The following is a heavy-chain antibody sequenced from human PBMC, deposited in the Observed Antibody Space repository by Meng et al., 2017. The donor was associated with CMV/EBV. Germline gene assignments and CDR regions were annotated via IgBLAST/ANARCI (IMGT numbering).Heavy chain of an antibody. CDR2: IWYDGSNK. V-gene: IGHV3-33*06. CDR3: AKDYGISSSGFDP. D-gene: IGHD6-6*01. J-gene: IGHJ5*02. Sequence: GESLKIPRAASGFTFSSYGMHWVRQAPGKGLEWVAVIWYDGSNKYYADSVKGRFTISRDNSKNTLYLQMNSLRAEDTAVYYCAKDYGISSSGFDPWGQGTLVTVSS. CDR1: GFTFSSYG.